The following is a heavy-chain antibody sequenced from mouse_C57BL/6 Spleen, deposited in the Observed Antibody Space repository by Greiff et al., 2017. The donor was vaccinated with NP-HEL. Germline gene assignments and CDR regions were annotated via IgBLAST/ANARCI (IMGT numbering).Heavy chain of an antibody. J-gene: IGHJ4*01. CDR3: DRNYYYAMGY. V-gene: IGHV2-2*01. Sequence: VQLQQSGPGLVPPSQSLSITCTVSGFSLTSYCVHWVRQSPGKGLEWLGVIWRGGSTDYNAAFISRLSISKDNSKSQVFFKMNSLQADDTAIYYWDRNYYYAMGYWGQGTSVTVSS. CDR2: IWRGGST. CDR1: GFSLTSYC.